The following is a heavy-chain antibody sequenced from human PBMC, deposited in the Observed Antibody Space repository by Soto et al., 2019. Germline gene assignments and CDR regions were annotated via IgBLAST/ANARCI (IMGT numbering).Heavy chain of an antibody. V-gene: IGHV3-73*02. Sequence: EVQLVESGGGLVQPGGSLKLSCAASGFIFSDSAVHWVRQASGKGLEWVGRIRIKSKTYATAYAASVNGRYTTSRDDSKNMAYLQMNSLKTEDTAVYYWYVWELRDPGHDCWGQGTLVTVSS. CDR3: YVWELRDPGHDC. J-gene: IGHJ4*02. CDR2: IRIKSKTYAT. D-gene: IGHD1-26*01. CDR1: GFIFSDSA.